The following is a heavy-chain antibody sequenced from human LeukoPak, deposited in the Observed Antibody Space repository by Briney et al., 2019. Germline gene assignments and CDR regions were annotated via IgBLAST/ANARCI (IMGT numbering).Heavy chain of an antibody. V-gene: IGHV5-51*01. J-gene: IGHJ4*02. CDR2: IYPGDSDT. D-gene: IGHD4-23*01. Sequence: GESLKISCKGSGFIFTSYWIGWVRQVPGKGLEWMGIIYPGDSDTRYSPSFQGQVTISADKSISTAYLQWSSLKASDTAMYYCTRRDYGGPYVLDYWGQGTLVTVSS. CDR1: GFIFTSYW. CDR3: TRRDYGGPYVLDY.